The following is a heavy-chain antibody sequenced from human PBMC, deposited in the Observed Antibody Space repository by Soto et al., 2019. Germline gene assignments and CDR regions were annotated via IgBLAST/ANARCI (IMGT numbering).Heavy chain of an antibody. J-gene: IGHJ3*02. CDR1: GFNFITFS. CDR3: VRDASNRDALDI. D-gene: IGHD2-8*01. CDR2: ISASSSSI. Sequence: DVQLVESGGGLVKPGGSLRLSCAASGFNFITFSMNWVRQAPGKGLEWVSSISASSSSIYYAESVKGRFTVSRDNANNSLYLQMNSLTAEDKALYYCVRDASNRDALDIWGQGTTVTVSS. V-gene: IGHV3-21*04.